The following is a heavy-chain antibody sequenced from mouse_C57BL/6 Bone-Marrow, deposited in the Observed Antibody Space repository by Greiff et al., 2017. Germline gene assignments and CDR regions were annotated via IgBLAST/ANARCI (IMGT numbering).Heavy chain of an antibody. CDR3: ARSKGYYYGSSADY. CDR2: IYPRSGNT. D-gene: IGHD1-1*01. V-gene: IGHV1-81*01. CDR1: GYTFTSYG. Sequence: QVQLKASGAELARPGASVKLSCKASGYTFTSYGISWVKQRTGQGLEWIGEIYPRSGNTYYNEKFKGKATLTADKSSSTAYMELRSLQSEDSAVYFWARSKGYYYGSSADYWGQGTTLTVSS. J-gene: IGHJ2*01.